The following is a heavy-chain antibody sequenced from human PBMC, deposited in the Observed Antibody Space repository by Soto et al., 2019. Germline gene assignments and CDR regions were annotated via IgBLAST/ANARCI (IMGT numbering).Heavy chain of an antibody. CDR3: ARSWGSGSTPGGSFDY. V-gene: IGHV4-34*01. Sequence: SETLSLTCAVYGGSFSGYYWSWIRQPPGKGLEWIGEINHSGSTNYNPSLKSRVTISVDTSKNQFSLKLSSVTAADTAVYYCARSWGSGSTPGGSFDYWGQGTLVTVSS. D-gene: IGHD3-10*01. CDR1: GGSFSGYY. CDR2: INHSGST. J-gene: IGHJ4*02.